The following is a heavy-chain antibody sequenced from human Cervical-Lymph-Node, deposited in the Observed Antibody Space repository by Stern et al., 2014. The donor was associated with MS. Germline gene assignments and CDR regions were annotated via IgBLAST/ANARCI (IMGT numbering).Heavy chain of an antibody. CDR2: ITPFTGIT. D-gene: IGHD6-13*01. CDR3: ARGPPGSSISWYFDY. J-gene: IGHJ4*02. CDR1: GYTFISYG. V-gene: IGHV1-18*01. Sequence: QVQLMQSGAEVKKPGASLKVSCKASGYTFISYGLSWVRQAPGQGLEWMGWITPFTGITNYAQKFQGRVTMTTDASTSTAYMDLTSLTSDDTAVYFCARGPPGSSISWYFDYWGQGTLVTVSS.